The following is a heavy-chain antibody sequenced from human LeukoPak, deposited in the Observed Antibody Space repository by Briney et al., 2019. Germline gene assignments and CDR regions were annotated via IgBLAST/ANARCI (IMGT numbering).Heavy chain of an antibody. V-gene: IGHV1-8*01. D-gene: IGHD2-2*01. CDR1: GYAFTSYD. CDR2: MNPNSGNT. J-gene: IGHJ6*03. Sequence: ASVKVSCKASGYAFTSYDINWVRQATGQRLEWMGWMNPNSGNTGYAQKFQGRVTMTSITSISTAYMELSSLRSEDTAVYFCARATSQTADYYYYYMDVWAKGTTVTVSS. CDR3: ARATSQTADYYYYYMDV.